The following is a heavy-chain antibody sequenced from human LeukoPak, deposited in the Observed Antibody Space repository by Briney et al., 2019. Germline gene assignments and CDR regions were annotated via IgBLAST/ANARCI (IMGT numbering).Heavy chain of an antibody. CDR2: ISGSGYPM. Sequence: PGGSLRLSCTASGFTFSTYEMNWVRQAPGKGLEWVSYISGSGYPMYYADSVKGRFTISRDNAKNSLYLQMNSLRAEDTAIYYCARARGLEWLLKHLDSWGQGTLVTVSS. D-gene: IGHD3-3*01. J-gene: IGHJ4*02. V-gene: IGHV3-48*03. CDR1: GFTFSTYE. CDR3: ARARGLEWLLKHLDS.